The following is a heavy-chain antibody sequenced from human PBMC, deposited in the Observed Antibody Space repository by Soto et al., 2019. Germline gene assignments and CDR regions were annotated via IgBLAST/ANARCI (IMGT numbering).Heavy chain of an antibody. CDR1: ACTFSSYA. J-gene: IGHJ4*02. V-gene: IGHV1-69*13. D-gene: IGHD5-12*01. CDR3: ARGPRRDGYNFGY. CDR2: IIPIFGTA. Sequence: GASVKVSCKAAACTFSSYAISWVRQAPGQGLEWMGGIIPIFGTANYAQKFQGRVTITADESTSTAYMELSSLRSEDTAVYYCARGPRRDGYNFGYWGQGTLVTVSS.